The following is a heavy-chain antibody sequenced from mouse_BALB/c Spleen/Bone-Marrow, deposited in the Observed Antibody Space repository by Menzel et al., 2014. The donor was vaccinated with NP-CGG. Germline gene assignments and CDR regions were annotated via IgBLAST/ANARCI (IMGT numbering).Heavy chain of an antibody. J-gene: IGHJ2*01. V-gene: IGHV5-9-1*01. D-gene: IGHD2-4*01. Sequence: EVMLVESGGGLVKPGGSLKLSCAASGFTFSSYAMSWVRQTLEKRLEWVATISSGGSYTYYPDSVKGRFTISRDNAKNTLYLQMSSLRSEDTAMYYCARHGITRLLDYWGQGTTLTVSS. CDR1: GFTFSSYA. CDR3: ARHGITRLLDY. CDR2: ISSGGSYT.